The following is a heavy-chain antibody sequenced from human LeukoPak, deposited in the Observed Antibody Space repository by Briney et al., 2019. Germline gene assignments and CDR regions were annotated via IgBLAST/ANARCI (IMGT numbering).Heavy chain of an antibody. Sequence: GASVKVSCKASGYTFTGYYCHWVRQAPGQGLEWMGWITPNNGRTNYAQRFQGRVTMTGDTSISTAYMELSSLTSDDAAVYYCARDLAPTARGVYFDYWSQGTLVTVSS. CDR1: GYTFTGYY. CDR3: ARDLAPTARGVYFDY. V-gene: IGHV1-2*02. D-gene: IGHD1-1*01. J-gene: IGHJ4*02. CDR2: ITPNNGRT.